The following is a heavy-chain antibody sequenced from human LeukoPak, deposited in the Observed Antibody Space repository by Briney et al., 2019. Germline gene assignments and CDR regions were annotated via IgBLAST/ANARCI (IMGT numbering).Heavy chain of an antibody. CDR2: INPNNDYT. D-gene: IGHD2-21*01. Sequence: ASVKVSCKTSGYTFTGYYIHWVRQAPGQGLEWMGWINPNNDYTYYAPSFQGRVTLTRDTSISTVYMELNKLTSDDTPFYYCAVAPGDYWGQGTLVSVSA. CDR1: GYTFTGYY. CDR3: AVAPGDY. J-gene: IGHJ4*02. V-gene: IGHV1-2*02.